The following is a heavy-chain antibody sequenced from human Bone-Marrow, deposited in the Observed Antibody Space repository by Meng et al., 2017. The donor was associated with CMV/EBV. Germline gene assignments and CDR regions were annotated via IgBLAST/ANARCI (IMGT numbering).Heavy chain of an antibody. CDR2: INSDGSST. Sequence: GESLKISCAASGFTFSDYYMSWIRQAPGKGLVWVSRINSDGSSTSYADSVKGRFTISRDNAKNTLYLQMNSLRAEDTAVYYCARRSNYYYYGMDVWGQGTMVTVSS. V-gene: IGHV3-74*01. CDR1: GFTFSDYY. D-gene: IGHD3-10*01. CDR3: ARRSNYYYYGMDV. J-gene: IGHJ6*02.